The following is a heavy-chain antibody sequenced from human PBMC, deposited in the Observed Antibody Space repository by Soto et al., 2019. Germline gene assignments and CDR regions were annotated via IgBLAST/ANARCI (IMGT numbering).Heavy chain of an antibody. Sequence: QVQLVESGGGVVQPGRSLRLSCAASGFTFSSYGIHWVRQAPGKELEWVAVISYDGSNRYYADSVKGRITISRDNSKNTLYLQMNSLRAEDTAVYYCAKGGYYDSSGYLGWLDYWGQGTLVTVSS. J-gene: IGHJ4*02. CDR1: GFTFSSYG. CDR2: ISYDGSNR. CDR3: AKGGYYDSSGYLGWLDY. D-gene: IGHD3-22*01. V-gene: IGHV3-30*18.